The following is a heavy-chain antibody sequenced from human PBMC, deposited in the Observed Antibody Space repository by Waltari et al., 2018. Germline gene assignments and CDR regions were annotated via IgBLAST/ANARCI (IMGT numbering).Heavy chain of an antibody. CDR3: ARDRVESEFYYYYHMDV. CDR2: IHSTGNS. CDR1: GDSLLGYF. V-gene: IGHV4-4*07. D-gene: IGHD3-10*01. J-gene: IGHJ6*03. Sequence: QVQLQESGPGLFQSSGTLSLPCSFSGDSLLGYFWSWVRQPAGKKMEWIGRIHSTGNSDPNPSLKSRISMSVDTSKNQVSLNLTSVTAADTAVYYCARDRVESEFYYYYHMDVWGRGTAVIISS.